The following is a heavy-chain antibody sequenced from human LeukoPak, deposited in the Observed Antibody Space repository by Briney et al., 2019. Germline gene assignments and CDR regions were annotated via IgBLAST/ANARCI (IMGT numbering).Heavy chain of an antibody. CDR2: ISSSSSII. V-gene: IGHV3-48*01. CDR3: ARENYADLFDY. D-gene: IGHD4-17*01. J-gene: IGHJ4*02. Sequence: PGGSLRLSCAASGFTFSNYNMNWVRQAPGKGLECISFISSSSSIICYADSVKGRFTISRDNAKNSLFLQMSSLRAEDTAVYYCARENYADLFDYWGQGTLVTVSS. CDR1: GFTFSNYN.